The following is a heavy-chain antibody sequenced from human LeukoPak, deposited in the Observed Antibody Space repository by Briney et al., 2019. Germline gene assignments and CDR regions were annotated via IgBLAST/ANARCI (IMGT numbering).Heavy chain of an antibody. J-gene: IGHJ4*02. CDR2: ISAYNGNT. V-gene: IGHV1-18*01. CDR1: GYTFTSYG. Sequence: ASVNVSCKASGYTFTSYGMGGVRQAPGQGGEGMGWISAYNGNTNYAQKLQGRVTMTTDTATRTVYIEVRSLRENDTGVCYCARDYPTSGDWGQGTLVTVSS. D-gene: IGHD2-2*01. CDR3: ARDYPTSGD.